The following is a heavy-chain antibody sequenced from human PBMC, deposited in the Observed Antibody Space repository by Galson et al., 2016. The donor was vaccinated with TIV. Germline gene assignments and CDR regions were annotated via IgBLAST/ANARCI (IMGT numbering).Heavy chain of an antibody. CDR1: NW. J-gene: IGHJ3*02. D-gene: IGHD2-2*01. CDR2: ISPSGST. CDR3: ARGYCSRTDCFRAFDI. Sequence: NWWSWVRQPPGKGLEWIGEISPSGSTNYNPSLKSRVTISVDESRTHFSLNMNSVTAADTAVYFCARGYCSRTDCFRAFDIWGHGTMVTVSS. V-gene: IGHV4-4*01.